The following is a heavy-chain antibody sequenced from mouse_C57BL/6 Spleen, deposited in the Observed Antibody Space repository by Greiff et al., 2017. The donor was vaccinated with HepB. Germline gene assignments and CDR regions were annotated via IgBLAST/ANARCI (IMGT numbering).Heavy chain of an antibody. CDR1: GYTFTDYN. D-gene: IGHD1-1*01. V-gene: IGHV1-22*01. CDR2: INPNNGGT. J-gene: IGHJ4*01. Sequence: VQLQQPGPELVKPGASVKMSCKASGYTFTDYNMHWVKQSHGKSLEWIGYINPNNGGTSYNQKFKGKATLTVNKSSSTAYMELRSLTSEDSAVYYCARKFYYGSRNYAMDYWGQGTSVTVSS. CDR3: ARKFYYGSRNYAMDY.